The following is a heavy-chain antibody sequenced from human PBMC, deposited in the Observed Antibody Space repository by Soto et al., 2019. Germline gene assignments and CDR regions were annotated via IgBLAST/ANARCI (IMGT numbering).Heavy chain of an antibody. CDR1: GFIFSSYW. CDR3: ARGGGGGVISNYYMDV. D-gene: IGHD3-10*01. Sequence: GGSLRPSCAASGFIFSSYWMSWVRQAPGKGLECVANIKQDGSEKYYVDSVKGRFTISRDTAKNSLYLQMNSLRAEDTAVYYCARGGGGGVISNYYMDVWGQGTTVTVSS. V-gene: IGHV3-7*01. J-gene: IGHJ6*02. CDR2: IKQDGSEK.